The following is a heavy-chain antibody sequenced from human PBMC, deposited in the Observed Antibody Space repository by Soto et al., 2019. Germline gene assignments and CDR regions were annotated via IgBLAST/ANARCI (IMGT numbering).Heavy chain of an antibody. Sequence: QITLKESGPTQVKPTQTLTLTCTLSGFSLSSNGVDVGWIRQPPGKALEWLALIYWDDSKHYSPSLKSRLTITKDTSRNQVVLAMTNMDPVDTATYYCAKKGGGDYILGYWGQGTLVTVSS. CDR1: GFSLSSNGVD. CDR2: IYWDDSK. J-gene: IGHJ4*02. CDR3: AKKGGGDYILGY. D-gene: IGHD4-17*01. V-gene: IGHV2-5*02.